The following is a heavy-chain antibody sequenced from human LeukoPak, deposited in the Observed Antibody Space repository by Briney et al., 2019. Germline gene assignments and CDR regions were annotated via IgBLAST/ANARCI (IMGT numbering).Heavy chain of an antibody. D-gene: IGHD2-2*01. CDR3: AYCSSTSCYS. CDR2: IKQDGSEK. CDR1: GFTFSSYW. J-gene: IGHJ5*02. V-gene: IGHV3-7*01. Sequence: GGSLRLSCAASGFTFSSYWMSWVRQAPGKGLEWVANIKQDGSEKYYVDSVKGRFTISRDNAKNTLYLQMNSLRAEDTGVYYCAYCSSTSCYSWGQGTLVTVSS.